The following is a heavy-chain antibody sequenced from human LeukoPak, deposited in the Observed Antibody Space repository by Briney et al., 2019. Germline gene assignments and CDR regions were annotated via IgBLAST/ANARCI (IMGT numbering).Heavy chain of an antibody. J-gene: IGHJ6*03. CDR1: GFTFSDYY. Sequence: GGSLRLSCAASGFTFSDYYMSWIRQAPGMGLEWVSYISSSGSTIYYADSVKGRFTISSDNAKNSLYLQMNSLRAEDTAVYYCAREQSNSYYYMDVWGKGTTVTVSS. CDR3: AREQSNSYYYMDV. CDR2: ISSSGSTI. D-gene: IGHD2/OR15-2a*01. V-gene: IGHV3-11*04.